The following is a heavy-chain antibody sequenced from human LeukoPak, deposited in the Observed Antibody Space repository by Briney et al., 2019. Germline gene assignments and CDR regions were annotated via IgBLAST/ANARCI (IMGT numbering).Heavy chain of an antibody. CDR1: GGSISSSSYY. V-gene: IGHV4-39*01. CDR3: ARLGYDSRGGFDY. D-gene: IGHD3-22*01. J-gene: IGHJ4*02. Sequence: PSETLSLTCTVSGGSISSSSYYWGWIRQPPGEGLQWIGSIYYSGSTYYNPSLKSRVTISVDTSKNQFSLKLSSVTAADTAVYYCARLGYDSRGGFDYWGQGTLVTVSS. CDR2: IYYSGST.